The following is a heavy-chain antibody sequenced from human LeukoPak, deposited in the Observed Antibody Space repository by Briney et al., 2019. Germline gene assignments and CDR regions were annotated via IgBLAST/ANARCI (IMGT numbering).Heavy chain of an antibody. CDR2: RYTGGTT. V-gene: IGHV3-53*01. CDR3: AKDEVTSGGGLAS. D-gene: IGHD2-21*02. J-gene: IGHJ5*01. CDR1: GFTVSGTH. Sequence: GGSLRLSCAASGFTVSGTHMSWVRQAPGKGLEWVSARYTGGTTYYADSVTGRFTVSRDTSRNTRFLHMDSLRAEDTAVYYCAKDEVTSGGGLASWGQGTLVIVSS.